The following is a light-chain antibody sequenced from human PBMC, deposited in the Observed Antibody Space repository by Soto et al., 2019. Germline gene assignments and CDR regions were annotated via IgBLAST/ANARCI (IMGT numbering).Light chain of an antibody. CDR1: QSVSQSVTTN. CDR2: GAS. V-gene: IGKV3D-15*01. J-gene: IGKJ5*01. CDR3: QQYNNWPFS. Sequence: EIVMMQFPATLSVSPGERVTLSCRASQSVSQSVTTNLAWYQQKPGQAPRLLIYGASTRATGIPDRFSGSGSETDFTLTISGLQSGDSAVYFCQQYNNWPFSFGQGTRLEIK.